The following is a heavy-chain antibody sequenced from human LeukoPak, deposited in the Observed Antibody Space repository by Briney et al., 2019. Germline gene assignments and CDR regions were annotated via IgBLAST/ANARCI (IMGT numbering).Heavy chain of an antibody. CDR1: GYSISSGYY. CDR3: ARRGSYSGVDY. D-gene: IGHD2-21*01. Sequence: SETLSLTCAVSGYSISSGYYWGWIRQPPGKGLEWIGSIYHSGSTYYNPSLKSRVTISVDTSKNQFSLKLSSVTAADTAVYYCARRGSYSGVDYWGQGTLVTVSS. V-gene: IGHV4-38-2*01. J-gene: IGHJ4*02. CDR2: IYHSGST.